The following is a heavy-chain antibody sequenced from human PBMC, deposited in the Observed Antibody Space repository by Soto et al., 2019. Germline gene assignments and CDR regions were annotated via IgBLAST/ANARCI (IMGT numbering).Heavy chain of an antibody. CDR2: IKRDGSEK. CDR3: ARVRATDYEIDY. Sequence: GGSLRLSCTASGFRFGSHWMTWVRHVPGKGLQWVANIKRDGSEKYYVDFVKGRFTISRDNADNSVFLDMNNLRVDDTATYYCARVRATDYEIDYWGQGALVTVSS. D-gene: IGHD4-17*01. CDR1: GFRFGSHW. V-gene: IGHV3-7*03. J-gene: IGHJ4*02.